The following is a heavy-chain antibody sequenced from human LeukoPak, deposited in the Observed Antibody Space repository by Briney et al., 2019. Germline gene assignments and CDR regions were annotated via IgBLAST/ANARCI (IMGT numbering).Heavy chain of an antibody. V-gene: IGHV3-74*01. CDR2: INSDGSST. Sequence: GGSLRLSCTASGFTFSSYWMHWVRHAPGKGLVWVSRINSDGSSTSYADSVKGRFTISRDNAKNTLYLQMNSLRAEDTAVYYCASSARSGYYYEGYGGQGTLVTVSS. D-gene: IGHD3-22*01. J-gene: IGHJ4*02. CDR3: ASSARSGYYYEGY. CDR1: GFTFSSYW.